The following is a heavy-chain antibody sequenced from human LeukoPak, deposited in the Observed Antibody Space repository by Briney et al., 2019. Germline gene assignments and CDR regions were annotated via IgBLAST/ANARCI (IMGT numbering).Heavy chain of an antibody. V-gene: IGHV4-34*01. CDR1: GGSFSGYY. Sequence: SETLSLTCAVYGGSFSGYYWSWIRQPPGKGLEWIGEINHSGSTNYNPSLKSRVTISVDTSKNQFSLKLSSVTAADTAVYYCAGGQNGSGSYYNPGPPDYWGQGTLVTVSS. J-gene: IGHJ4*02. CDR2: INHSGST. CDR3: AGGQNGSGSYYNPGPPDY. D-gene: IGHD3-10*01.